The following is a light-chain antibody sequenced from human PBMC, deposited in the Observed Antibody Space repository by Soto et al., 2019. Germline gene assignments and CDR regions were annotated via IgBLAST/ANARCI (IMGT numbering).Light chain of an antibody. V-gene: IGLV2-14*01. CDR2: EVS. CDR3: CSYTSISTLYV. CDR1: SSDIGTYNF. J-gene: IGLJ1*01. Sequence: QSALTQPASVSGSPGQSITISCTGTSSDIGTYNFVSWYQQHPGKAPKLMIYEVSNRPSGLSNRFSGSKSGNTASLTISGLQAEDEADYYCCSYTSISTLYVFGTGTKLTVL.